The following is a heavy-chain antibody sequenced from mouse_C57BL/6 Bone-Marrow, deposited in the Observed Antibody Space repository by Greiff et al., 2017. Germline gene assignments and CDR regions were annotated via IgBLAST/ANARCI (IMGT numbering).Heavy chain of an antibody. CDR2: IDPENGDT. CDR3: DTDDYGSSLGY. CDR1: GFNIKDDY. V-gene: IGHV14-4*01. D-gene: IGHD1-1*01. J-gene: IGHJ2*01. Sequence: EVQLQQSGAELVRPGASVKLSCTASGFNIKDDYMHWVKQRPEQGLEWIGWIDPENGDTEYASKFQGKATITADTSSNTAYLQLSSLTSEDIAVYYSDTDDYGSSLGYWGQGTTLTVSS.